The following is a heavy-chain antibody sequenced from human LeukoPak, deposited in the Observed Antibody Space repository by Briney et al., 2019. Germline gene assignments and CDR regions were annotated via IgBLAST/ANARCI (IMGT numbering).Heavy chain of an antibody. CDR3: VREVYDGNWFDP. D-gene: IGHD3-3*01. CDR2: ISGNGDST. J-gene: IGHJ5*02. Sequence: GGSLRLSCAASGFIFSSCAMHWVRQAPGKGLEYVAAISGNGDSTYYANSVKGRFTISRDNSKNTLYLLMGSLRAEDMAVYHCVREVYDGNWFDPWGQGTLVTVSS. V-gene: IGHV3-64*01. CDR1: GFIFSSCA.